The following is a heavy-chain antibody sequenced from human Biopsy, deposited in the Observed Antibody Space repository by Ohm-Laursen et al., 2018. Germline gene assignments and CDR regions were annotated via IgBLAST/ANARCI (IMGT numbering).Heavy chain of an antibody. D-gene: IGHD3-10*01. V-gene: IGHV3-21*01. CDR1: GFTFSSYW. J-gene: IGHJ6*02. Sequence: SLRLSCSASGFTFSSYWMHWVRQAPGKGLEWVSTISSSSDNIYYVDSVKGRFTISRDNAKNSLYLQMNSLRAEDTAVYYCARSRGSSGIATIYYYGMDVWGQGTTVTVSS. CDR3: ARSRGSSGIATIYYYGMDV. CDR2: ISSSSDNI.